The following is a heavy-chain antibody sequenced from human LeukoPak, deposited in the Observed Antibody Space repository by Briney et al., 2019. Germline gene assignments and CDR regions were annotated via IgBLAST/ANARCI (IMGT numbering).Heavy chain of an antibody. CDR2: IYYSGST. CDR1: GYSISSGYY. V-gene: IGHV4-38-2*02. CDR3: ARVDIGESNDAFDI. J-gene: IGHJ3*02. D-gene: IGHD2-2*03. Sequence: SETLSLTCTVSGYSISSGYYWGWIRQPPGKGLEWIGSIYYSGSTYYNPSLKSRVTISVDTSKNQFSLKLSSVTAADTAVYYCARVDIGESNDAFDIWGQGTMVTVSS.